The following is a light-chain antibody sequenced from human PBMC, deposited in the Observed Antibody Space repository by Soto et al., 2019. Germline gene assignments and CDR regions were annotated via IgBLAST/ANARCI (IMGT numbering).Light chain of an antibody. CDR2: DAS. Sequence: EIVMTQSPATLSVSPGERATLSCRASQSVSSNLAWYQQKPGQAPRLLIYDASTRATGIPARFSGSGSGTEFTLTISSLQSEDFAIYYCQPYNNWPLTFGGGTKVESK. CDR1: QSVSSN. J-gene: IGKJ4*01. V-gene: IGKV3-15*01. CDR3: QPYNNWPLT.